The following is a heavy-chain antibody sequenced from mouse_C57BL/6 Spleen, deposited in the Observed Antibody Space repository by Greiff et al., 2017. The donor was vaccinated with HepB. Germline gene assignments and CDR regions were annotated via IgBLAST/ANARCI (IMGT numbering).Heavy chain of an antibody. CDR1: GYTFTSYW. V-gene: IGHV1-69*01. CDR3: ARGATGVFDD. CDR2: IDPSDSYT. D-gene: IGHD4-1*02. J-gene: IGHJ2*01. Sequence: QVQLQQPGAELVMPGASVKLSCKASGYTFTSYWMHWVKQRPGQGLEWIGEIDPSDSYTNYNQKFKGKSTLTVDKSSSTAYMQLSSLTSEDSAVYYCARGATGVFDDWGQGTTLTVSS.